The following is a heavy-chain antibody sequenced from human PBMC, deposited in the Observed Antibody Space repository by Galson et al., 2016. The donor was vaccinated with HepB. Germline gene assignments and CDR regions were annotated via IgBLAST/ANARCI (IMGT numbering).Heavy chain of an antibody. D-gene: IGHD1-7*01. V-gene: IGHV3-7*01. CDR3: ARRNSLND. J-gene: IGHJ4*02. CDR1: GFGFGVFW. CDR2: VKYDGTEQ. Sequence: SLRLSCAGSGFGFGVFWMSWVRQAPGKGLEWVANVKYDGTEQNYADSVKGRFTISRDNARNSVDLQMFRLRADDTAVYYCARRNSLNDWGQGALVTVSS.